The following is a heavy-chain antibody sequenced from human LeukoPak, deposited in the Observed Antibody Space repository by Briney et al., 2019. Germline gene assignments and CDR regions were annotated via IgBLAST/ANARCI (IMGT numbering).Heavy chain of an antibody. CDR2: IIPIFGTA. J-gene: IGHJ3*02. V-gene: IGHV1-69*05. Sequence: SVKVSCKASGGTFSSYAISWVRQAPGQGLEWMGRIIPIFGTANYAQKLQGRVTVTTDTSTNTAYMELRSLRSDDTAVYYCARCPQYHFDSSAYYRFDMWGQGTMVTVSS. D-gene: IGHD3-22*01. CDR3: ARCPQYHFDSSAYYRFDM. CDR1: GGTFSSYA.